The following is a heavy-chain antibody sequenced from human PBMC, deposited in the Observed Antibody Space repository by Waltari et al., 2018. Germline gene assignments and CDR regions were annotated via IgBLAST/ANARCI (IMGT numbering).Heavy chain of an antibody. CDR1: GFTFSSYG. J-gene: IGHJ2*01. V-gene: IGHV3-33*06. Sequence: QVQLVESGEGVVQPGRSLRLSCAASGFTFSSYGMHWLRQAPGKGLEWVAVIWYDGSNKYYADSVKGRFTISRDNSKNTLYLQMNSLRAEDTAVYYCAKDSIDWYFDLWGRGTLVTVSS. D-gene: IGHD1-26*01. CDR3: AKDSIDWYFDL. CDR2: IWYDGSNK.